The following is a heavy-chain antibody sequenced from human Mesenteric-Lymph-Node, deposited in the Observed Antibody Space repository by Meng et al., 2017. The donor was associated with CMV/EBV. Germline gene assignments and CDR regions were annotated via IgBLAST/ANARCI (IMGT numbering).Heavy chain of an antibody. J-gene: IGHJ3*02. CDR1: GGSVSSGIHY. CDR2: IYYSGST. D-gene: IGHD2-2*02. Sequence: SETLSLTCTVSGGSVSSGIHYWSWIRQPPGKGLEWIGYIYYSGSTNYNPSLKSRVTISVDTSKNQFSLKLSSVTAADTAVYYCARGYCSSTSCYKDAFDIWGQGTMVTVSS. V-gene: IGHV4-61*01. CDR3: ARGYCSSTSCYKDAFDI.